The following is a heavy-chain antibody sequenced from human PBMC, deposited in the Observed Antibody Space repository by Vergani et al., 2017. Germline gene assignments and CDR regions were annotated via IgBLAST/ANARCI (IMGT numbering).Heavy chain of an antibody. J-gene: IGHJ6*02. CDR1: GYTFTSYG. D-gene: IGHD2-15*01. Sequence: QVQLVQSGAEVKKPGASVKVSCKASGYTFTSYGISWVRQAPGQGLEWMGCISAYNGNTNYAQKLQGRVTMTTDTSTSTAYMELRSLRSDDTAVYYCASFVVVVAATKYCYYGMDVWGQGTTVTVSS. V-gene: IGHV1-18*04. CDR3: ASFVVVVAATKYCYYGMDV. CDR2: ISAYNGNT.